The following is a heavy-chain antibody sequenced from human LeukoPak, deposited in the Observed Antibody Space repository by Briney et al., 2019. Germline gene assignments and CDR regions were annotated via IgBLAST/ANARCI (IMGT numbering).Heavy chain of an antibody. Sequence: ASVKVSCKASGYAFISYGLSWVRQAPGQGLEWMGWISAYNGNTNYAQKLQGRVTMTTDTSTSTAYMELRSLRSDDTAVYYCARDLGDGDLDAFDIWGQGTMVTVSS. V-gene: IGHV1-18*01. CDR2: ISAYNGNT. J-gene: IGHJ3*02. D-gene: IGHD3-16*01. CDR1: GYAFISYG. CDR3: ARDLGDGDLDAFDI.